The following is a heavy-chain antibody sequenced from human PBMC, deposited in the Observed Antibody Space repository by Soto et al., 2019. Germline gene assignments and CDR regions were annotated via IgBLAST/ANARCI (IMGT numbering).Heavy chain of an antibody. CDR2: INHSGST. V-gene: IGHV4-34*01. CDR1: GGSFSGYY. Sequence: SETLSLTCAVYGGSFSGYYWSWIRQPPGKGLEWIGEINHSGSTNYNPSLKSQVTISVDTSKNQFSLKLSSVTAADTAVYYCARVVSSWYPGHFDYWGQGTLVTVSS. J-gene: IGHJ4*02. D-gene: IGHD6-13*01. CDR3: ARVVSSWYPGHFDY.